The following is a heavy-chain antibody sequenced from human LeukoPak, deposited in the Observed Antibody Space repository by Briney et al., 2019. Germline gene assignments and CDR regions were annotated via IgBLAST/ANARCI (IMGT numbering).Heavy chain of an antibody. CDR2: ISSDGSNK. V-gene: IGHV3-30*03. Sequence: GGSLRLSCAASGFTFSGFGIYWVRQAPGKGLEWVAVISSDGSNKYYADSVKGRFTISRDNSKNTLYLQMNSLRAEDTAVYYCARVKRLLPNDAFDMWGRGTMVIVSP. D-gene: IGHD3-22*01. CDR3: ARVKRLLPNDAFDM. J-gene: IGHJ3*02. CDR1: GFTFSGFG.